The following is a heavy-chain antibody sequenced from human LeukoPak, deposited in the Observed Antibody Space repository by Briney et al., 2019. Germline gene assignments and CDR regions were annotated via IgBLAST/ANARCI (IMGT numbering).Heavy chain of an antibody. J-gene: IGHJ5*02. CDR1: GGSISSSNW. D-gene: IGHD3-22*01. V-gene: IGHV4-39*01. CDR2: TYYSGST. Sequence: PSETLSLTCAVSGGSISSSNWWSWVRQPPGKGLEWIGSTYYSGSTYYNPSLKSRVTISVDTSKNQFSLKLSSVTAADTAVYYCARLSTNYYDSTWGQGTLVTVSS. CDR3: ARLSTNYYDST.